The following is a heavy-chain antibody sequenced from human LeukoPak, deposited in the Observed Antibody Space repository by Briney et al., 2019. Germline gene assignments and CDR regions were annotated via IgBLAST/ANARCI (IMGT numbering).Heavy chain of an antibody. V-gene: IGHV3-30*02. CDR3: VRDFNWGFDY. Sequence: QSGGSLRLSCAASGFSFRSHGMHWVRQAPGKGLEWVTYIRADANNKYYVDSVKGRFTVSRDNSRNTHDLQMNSLRTEDTAVYYCVRDFNWGFDYWGQGALVTVSS. CDR2: IRADANNK. D-gene: IGHD7-27*01. J-gene: IGHJ4*02. CDR1: GFSFRSHG.